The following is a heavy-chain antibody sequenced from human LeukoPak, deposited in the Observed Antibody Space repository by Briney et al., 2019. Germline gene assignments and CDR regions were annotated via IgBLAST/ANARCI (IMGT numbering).Heavy chain of an antibody. CDR1: GYTFTGYY. D-gene: IGHD2-2*01. Sequence: ASVKVSCKASGYTFTGYYMHWVRQAPGQGLEWMGWINPNSGGTNYAQKFQGRVNMTRDTSISTAYMEMSRLRSDDTAVYYCARDNLFLGYCSSTSCSNWFDPWGQGTLVTVSS. CDR2: INPNSGGT. V-gene: IGHV1-2*02. CDR3: ARDNLFLGYCSSTSCSNWFDP. J-gene: IGHJ5*02.